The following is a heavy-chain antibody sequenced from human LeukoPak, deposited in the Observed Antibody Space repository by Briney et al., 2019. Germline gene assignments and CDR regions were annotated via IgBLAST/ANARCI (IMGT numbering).Heavy chain of an antibody. V-gene: IGHV3-64D*09. CDR2: ISSNGGST. D-gene: IGHD1-26*01. CDR1: GFTFSSYA. CDR3: VKDPREDAFDI. Sequence: GRSLRLSCAASGFTFSSYAMHWVRQAPGKGLEYVSAISSNGGSTYYADSVKGRFTISRDNSKNTLYLQMSSLRAEDTAVYYCVKDPREDAFDIWGQGTMVTVSS. J-gene: IGHJ3*02.